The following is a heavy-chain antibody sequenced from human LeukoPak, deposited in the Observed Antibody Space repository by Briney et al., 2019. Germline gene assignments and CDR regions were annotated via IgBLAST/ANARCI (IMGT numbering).Heavy chain of an antibody. V-gene: IGHV1-18*01. CDR1: GYTFTTYS. Sequence: ASVKVSCKASGYTFTTYSISLVRQAPGQGLEWMGWVSTYNGNTKYPQKLQDRVIMTTDTSTSTAYMELRSLTSDDTAVYYCARDPELRLFDYGGQGTLVTVSS. D-gene: IGHD1-26*01. CDR2: VSTYNGNT. J-gene: IGHJ4*02. CDR3: ARDPELRLFDY.